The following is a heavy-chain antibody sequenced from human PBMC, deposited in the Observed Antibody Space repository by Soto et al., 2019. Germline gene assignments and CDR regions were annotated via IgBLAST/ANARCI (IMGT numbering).Heavy chain of an antibody. CDR1: SGSISLYY. J-gene: IGHJ4*02. Sequence: QVQLQESGPGLVKPSETLSLTCTVSSGSISLYYWTWILQPPGKGLEWIGYIYYSGSTNYNPSLKSRVTMSIDTSKNQFSLKLTSVTAADTAVYYCATYDVDTAMDHWGQGTLVTVSS. D-gene: IGHD5-18*01. CDR3: ATYDVDTAMDH. V-gene: IGHV4-59*08. CDR2: IYYSGST.